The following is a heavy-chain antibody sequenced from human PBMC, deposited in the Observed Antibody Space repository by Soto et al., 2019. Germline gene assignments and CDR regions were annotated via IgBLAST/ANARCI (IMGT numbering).Heavy chain of an antibody. J-gene: IGHJ4*02. CDR1: GGTFSSYT. Sequence: QVQLVQSGAEVKKPGSSVKVSCKASGGTFSSYTISWVRQAPGQGLEWMGRIIPILGIANYAQKFQGRVTITGDKSTSTAYMEMSSLRSEDTAVYYCASSNIAAAGTFGYWGQVTLVTVSS. CDR2: IIPILGIA. V-gene: IGHV1-69*02. D-gene: IGHD6-13*01. CDR3: ASSNIAAAGTFGY.